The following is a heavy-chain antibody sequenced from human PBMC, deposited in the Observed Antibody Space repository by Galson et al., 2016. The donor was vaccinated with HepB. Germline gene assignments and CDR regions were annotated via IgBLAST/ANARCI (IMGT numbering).Heavy chain of an antibody. CDR3: ARDPGRIAAAGHFDS. Sequence: SLRLSCAGSGFIVSSHHMNWVRQPPGKGLEWVAIIYSGGATYYADSVKGRFTISRDNPKNTRYLQMNSLRAEDTAVYYCARDPGRIAAAGHFDSWGQGTLVTVSS. V-gene: IGHV3-53*01. CDR2: IYSGGAT. D-gene: IGHD6-13*01. CDR1: GFIVSSHH. J-gene: IGHJ5*01.